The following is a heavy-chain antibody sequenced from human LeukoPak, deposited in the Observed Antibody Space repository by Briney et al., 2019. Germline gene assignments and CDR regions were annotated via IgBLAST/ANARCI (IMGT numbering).Heavy chain of an antibody. CDR2: VNTKGET. CDR1: GVSMSAFQ. Sequence: SETLSLTCAVSGVSMSAFQWSWVRQSPEKGLEWIGCVNTKGETNYNPSLKSRVTTSVDTSKSQFSLRLTSVTAADTAVYYCATSNDAKIAPFDHWGQGALVTVSS. D-gene: IGHD2-8*01. J-gene: IGHJ4*02. V-gene: IGHV4-4*09. CDR3: ATSNDAKIAPFDH.